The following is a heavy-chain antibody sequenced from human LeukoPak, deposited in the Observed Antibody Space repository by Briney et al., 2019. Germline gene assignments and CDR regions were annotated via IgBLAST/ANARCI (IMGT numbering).Heavy chain of an antibody. D-gene: IGHD5-12*01. Sequence: ASVKVSCKASGYTFTSYYMHWVRQAPGQGLEWVGIINPSGGSTNYEQKFQGRVTMTSDTSTSTVYMELSSLRSEDTAVYYCARSPVGRVANYFDYWGQGTLVTVSS. J-gene: IGHJ4*02. CDR3: ARSPVGRVANYFDY. CDR2: INPSGGST. V-gene: IGHV1-46*01. CDR1: GYTFTSYY.